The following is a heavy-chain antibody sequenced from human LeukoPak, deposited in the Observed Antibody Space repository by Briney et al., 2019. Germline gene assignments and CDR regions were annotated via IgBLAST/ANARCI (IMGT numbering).Heavy chain of an antibody. CDR1: GFTFRTYW. CDR3: ARGRGSGSYPSYYYYYYMDV. J-gene: IGHJ6*03. V-gene: IGHV3-7*01. Sequence: PGGSLRLSCTASGFTFRTYWMSWVRQAPGKGLEWVANIKQDGSEKYYVDSVKGRFTISRDSAKNSLYLQMNSLRAEDTAVYYCARGRGSGSYPSYYYYYYMDVWGKGTTVTVSS. CDR2: IKQDGSEK. D-gene: IGHD3-10*01.